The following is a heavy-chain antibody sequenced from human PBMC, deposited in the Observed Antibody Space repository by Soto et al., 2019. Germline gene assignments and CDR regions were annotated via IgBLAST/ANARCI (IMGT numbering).Heavy chain of an antibody. CDR3: TRGRQFWARTGWYHDP. D-gene: IGHD6-19*01. J-gene: IGHJ5*02. CDR2: IHHSVST. Sequence: SETLSLTCAVSGDSISSTNCWNWVRQPPGKGLEWIGEIHHSVSTNYNPSLKSRVPISVDKSKNQVSLKVNSVTAADTAVYYSTRGRQFWARTGWYHDPWGQGTLVTVSS. CDR1: GDSISSTNC. V-gene: IGHV4-4*02.